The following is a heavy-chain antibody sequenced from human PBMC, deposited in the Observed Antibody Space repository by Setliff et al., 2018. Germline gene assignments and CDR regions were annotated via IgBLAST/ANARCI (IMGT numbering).Heavy chain of an antibody. CDR1: GFTFSSYS. J-gene: IGHJ5*02. CDR2: ISSSSSTI. CDR3: AKNGFGVVALGVNNWFDP. V-gene: IGHV3-48*01. D-gene: IGHD3-10*01. Sequence: GGSLRLSCAASGFTFSSYSMNWVRQAPGKGLEWVSYISSSSSTIYYADSVKGRFTISRDNAKNSPYLQMSSLRAEDTAVYYCAKNGFGVVALGVNNWFDPWGQGTLVTVSS.